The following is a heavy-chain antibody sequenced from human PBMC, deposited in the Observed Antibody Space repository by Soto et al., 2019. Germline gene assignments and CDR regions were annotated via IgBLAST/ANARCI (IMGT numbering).Heavy chain of an antibody. CDR2: IKSKAHGGTT. CDR1: GFTFSNVW. CDR3: TTGRDL. V-gene: IGHV3-15*01. Sequence: EVQLVESGGGLVKPGGSLRLSCAASGFTFSNVWMSWVRQVQGKGLEWVGHIKSKAHGGTTDNAAPVKGRFTISRDDSKDTLYLQMNSLKSEDTAVYYCTTGRDLWGQGTMVTVSS. J-gene: IGHJ3*01.